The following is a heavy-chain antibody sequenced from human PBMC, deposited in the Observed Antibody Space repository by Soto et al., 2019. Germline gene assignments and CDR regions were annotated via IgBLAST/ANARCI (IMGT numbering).Heavy chain of an antibody. CDR3: AKVLSGSGSYYNVGGMDV. J-gene: IGHJ6*02. CDR1: GFTFSSYG. V-gene: IGHV3-30*18. D-gene: IGHD3-10*01. Sequence: PGGSLRLSCAASGFTFSSYGMHWVRQAPGKGLEWVAVISYDGSNKYYADSVKGRFTISRDNSKNTLYLQMNSLRAEDTAVYYCAKVLSGSGSYYNVGGMDVWGQATTGTVS. CDR2: ISYDGSNK.